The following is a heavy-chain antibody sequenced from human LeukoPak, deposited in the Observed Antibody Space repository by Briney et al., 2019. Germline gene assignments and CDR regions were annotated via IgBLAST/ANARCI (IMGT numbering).Heavy chain of an antibody. CDR1: GGSISSGSYY. V-gene: IGHV4-61*02. CDR2: IYTSGST. D-gene: IGHD3-10*01. Sequence: SETLSFTCTVSGGSISSGSYYWSWIRQPAGKGLEWIGRIYTSGSTNYNPSLKSRATISVDTSKNQFSLKLSSVTAADTAVYYCARAYYYGSGSYGPFDYWGQGTLVTVSS. J-gene: IGHJ4*02. CDR3: ARAYYYGSGSYGPFDY.